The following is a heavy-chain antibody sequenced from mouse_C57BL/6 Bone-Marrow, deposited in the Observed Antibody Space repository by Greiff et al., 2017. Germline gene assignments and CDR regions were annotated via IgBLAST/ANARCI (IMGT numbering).Heavy chain of an antibody. CDR1: GYTFTDYY. V-gene: IGHV1-26*01. Sequence: EVQLQQSGPELVKPGASVKISCKASGYTFTDYYMNWVKQTPGKSLEWIGYINPNNGGTSYNQKFKGKATLTVDKSSSTAYMELRSLTSEDSAVXYCTRDGSGYWYFDFWGTGTTVTVSS. CDR3: TRDGSGYWYFDF. D-gene: IGHD1-1*01. CDR2: INPNNGGT. J-gene: IGHJ1*03.